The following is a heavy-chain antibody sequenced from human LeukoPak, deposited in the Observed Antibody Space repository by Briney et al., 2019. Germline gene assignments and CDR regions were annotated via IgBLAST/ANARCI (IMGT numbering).Heavy chain of an antibody. CDR2: IYHSGST. CDR3: ARDGDYIQAFDI. J-gene: IGHJ3*02. D-gene: IGHD4-11*01. CDR1: GGSISASNW. Sequence: SETLSLTCAVSGGSISASNWWNWVRQAPGKGLGWIGEIYHSGSTNYNPSLKSRVTISVDKSRNQFSLNLSSVTAADTAVYYCARDGDYIQAFDIWGQGTMVTVSS. V-gene: IGHV4-4*02.